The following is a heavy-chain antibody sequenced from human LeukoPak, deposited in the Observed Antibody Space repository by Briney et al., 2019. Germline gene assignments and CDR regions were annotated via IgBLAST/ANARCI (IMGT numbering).Heavy chain of an antibody. CDR1: GYTFTGYY. V-gene: IGHV1-2*02. Sequence: ASVKVSCKASGYTFTGYYMHWVRQAPGQGLEWMGWINPNSGGTNSAQKLQGRVTMTTDTSTSTAYMELRSLRSDDTAVYYCARDRGVLLWFGELFYAFDIWGQGTMVTVSS. J-gene: IGHJ3*02. CDR2: INPNSGGT. CDR3: ARDRGVLLWFGELFYAFDI. D-gene: IGHD3-10*01.